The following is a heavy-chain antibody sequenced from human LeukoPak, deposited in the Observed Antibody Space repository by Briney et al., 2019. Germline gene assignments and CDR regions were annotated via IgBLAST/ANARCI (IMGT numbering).Heavy chain of an antibody. CDR1: GGSFSGYY. V-gene: IGHV4-34*01. CDR3: ARDRLGVVVVAATRYYYYYMDV. D-gene: IGHD2-15*01. J-gene: IGHJ6*03. CDR2: INHSGST. Sequence: KPSETLSLTCAVYGGSFSGYYWSWIRQPPGKGLEWIGEINHSGSTNYNPSLKSRVTISVDTSKNQFSLKLSSVTAADTAVYYCARDRLGVVVVAATRYYYYYMDVWGKGTTVTVSS.